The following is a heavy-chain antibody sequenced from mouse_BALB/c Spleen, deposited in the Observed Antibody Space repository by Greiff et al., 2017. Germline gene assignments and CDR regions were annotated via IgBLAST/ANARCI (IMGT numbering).Heavy chain of an antibody. CDR2: IDPETGGT. CDR3: TRDGTTVPRFDY. CDR1: GYTFTDYE. Sequence: QVQLQQSGAELVRPGASVTLSCKASGYTFTDYEMHWVKQTPVHGLEWIGAIDPETGGTAYNQKFKGKATLTADKSSSTAYMELRSLTSEDSAVYHCTRDGTTVPRFDYWGQGTTLTVSS. J-gene: IGHJ2*01. D-gene: IGHD1-1*01. V-gene: IGHV1-15*01.